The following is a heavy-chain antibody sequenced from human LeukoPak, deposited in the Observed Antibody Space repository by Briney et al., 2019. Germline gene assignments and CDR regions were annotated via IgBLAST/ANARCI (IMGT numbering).Heavy chain of an antibody. CDR3: AKWGDYDVLTGYYDSDY. J-gene: IGHJ4*02. CDR1: GFTFSNYA. D-gene: IGHD3-9*01. CDR2: GSGRDTST. Sequence: GGSLRLSCAASGFTFSNYAMSWVRQAPGKGLEWVSAGSGRDTSTYYTDSVKGRFTISRDNSKDTLYLQMNSLSAEDTAIYYCAKWGDYDVLTGYYDSDYWGQGTLVTVSS. V-gene: IGHV3-23*01.